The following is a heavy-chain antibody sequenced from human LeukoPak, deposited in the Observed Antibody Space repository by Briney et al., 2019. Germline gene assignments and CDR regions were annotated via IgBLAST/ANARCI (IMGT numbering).Heavy chain of an antibody. CDR2: LSVSGSST. CDR3: AKVAPYGNYVFDR. D-gene: IGHD3-10*02. CDR1: GFSFSSYA. J-gene: IGHJ4*02. V-gene: IGHV3-23*01. Sequence: GGSLRLSCAASGFSFSSYAMSWVRQAPGKGLEWVSGLSVSGSSTYFADSVKGRFTISRDNSKDTLYLQMNSLGAEDTAVYYCAKVAPYGNYVFDRWGQGTLVTVSS.